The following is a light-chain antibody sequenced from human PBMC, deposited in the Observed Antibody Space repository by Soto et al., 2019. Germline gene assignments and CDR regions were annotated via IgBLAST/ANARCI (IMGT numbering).Light chain of an antibody. Sequence: QSALTQPASVSGSPGQSITISCTGTSSDVGNYNLVSWFQHHPGKVPKLIIYEVNKRPSGVSDRFSGSKSGYMASLTISGLQAEDASDYYCCSYAGTSTVFGGGTQLTVL. V-gene: IGLV2-23*02. CDR1: SSDVGNYNL. CDR3: CSYAGTSTV. CDR2: EVN. J-gene: IGLJ3*02.